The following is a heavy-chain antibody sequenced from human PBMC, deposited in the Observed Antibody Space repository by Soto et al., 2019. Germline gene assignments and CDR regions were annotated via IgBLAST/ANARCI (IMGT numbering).Heavy chain of an antibody. J-gene: IGHJ5*02. CDR3: ARDRTLRGVFWFDP. V-gene: IGHV3-48*02. Sequence: EEQLVESGGKLVQPGGSLRLSCVASGFTFSDYTMSWVRQAPGKGLEWVSYISTSSKYKYYADSVKGRFTISRDNVKTSLYLQMNSLRDEDTAVYYCARDRTLRGVFWFDPWGQGTRVTVSS. D-gene: IGHD3-10*01. CDR2: ISTSSKYK. CDR1: GFTFSDYT.